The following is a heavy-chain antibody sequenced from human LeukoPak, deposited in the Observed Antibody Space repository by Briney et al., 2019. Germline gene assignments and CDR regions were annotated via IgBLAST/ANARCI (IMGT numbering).Heavy chain of an antibody. CDR3: AKPPYCIGGSCFPFDY. CDR1: GFTFSNYA. D-gene: IGHD2-15*01. J-gene: IGHJ4*02. V-gene: IGHV3-23*01. Sequence: GGSLRLSCAASGFTFSNYAMSWVRQAPGKGLEWVSGINGSGGSTYYADSVKGRFTISRDNSKNTLYLQMNSLRAEDTALYYCAKPPYCIGGSCFPFDYWGQGTLVTVSS. CDR2: INGSGGST.